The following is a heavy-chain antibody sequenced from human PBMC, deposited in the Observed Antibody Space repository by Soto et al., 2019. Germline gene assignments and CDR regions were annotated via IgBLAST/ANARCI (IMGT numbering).Heavy chain of an antibody. V-gene: IGHV3-23*01. CDR3: AKTRDGYYDTFDI. D-gene: IGHD1-26*01. J-gene: IGHJ3*02. Sequence: EVQLLESGGDLVQPGGSLRLSCAASGFTFSSFAMSWVRQAPGKGLEWVSTISSSGSSTYNAESVKGRFTISRENSKTTLFLQMNSLRVEDTALYYCAKTRDGYYDTFDIWGQGTMVTVSS. CDR1: GFTFSSFA. CDR2: ISSSGSST.